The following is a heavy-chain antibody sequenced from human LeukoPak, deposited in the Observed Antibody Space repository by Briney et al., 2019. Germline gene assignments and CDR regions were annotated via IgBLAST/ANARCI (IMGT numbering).Heavy chain of an antibody. J-gene: IGHJ4*02. Sequence: GGSLRLSCAASGFTFSNYAMSWVRQAPGKGLEWVSTINSGGGSTYYADSVKGRFTISRDNSKNTLYLQMNSLRAEDAAVYYCAKAPVTSCRGAFCYPFDYWGQGTLVTVSS. D-gene: IGHD2-15*01. V-gene: IGHV3-23*01. CDR3: AKAPVTSCRGAFCYPFDY. CDR2: INSGGGST. CDR1: GFTFSNYA.